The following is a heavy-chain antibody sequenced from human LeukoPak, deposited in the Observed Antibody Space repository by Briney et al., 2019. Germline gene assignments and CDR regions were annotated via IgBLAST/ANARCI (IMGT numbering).Heavy chain of an antibody. D-gene: IGHD4-17*01. CDR1: GGTSSSYA. CDR2: IIPIFGTA. V-gene: IGHV1-69*05. CDR3: ARGPRATVIPYYYMDV. Sequence: SVKVSCKASGGTSSSYAISWVRQAPGQGLEWMGGIIPIFGTANYAQKFQGRVTITTDESTSTAYMELSSLRSEDTAVYYCARGPRATVIPYYYMDVWGKGTTVTVSS. J-gene: IGHJ6*03.